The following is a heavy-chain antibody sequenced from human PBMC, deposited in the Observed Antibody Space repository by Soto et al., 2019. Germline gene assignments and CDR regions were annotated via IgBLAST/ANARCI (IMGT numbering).Heavy chain of an antibody. CDR2: IYPGDSDT. J-gene: IGHJ4*02. V-gene: IGHV5-51*01. Sequence: GESLKISCKCSGYTFTNYWIAWVRQMPGKGLEWMGIIYPGDSDTRYSPSFQGQVTISADKSLRTAYLQWNSLRASDSAMYYCARQYIFESSGYPDYWGQGTLVTVYS. CDR1: GYTFTNYW. D-gene: IGHD3-22*01. CDR3: ARQYIFESSGYPDY.